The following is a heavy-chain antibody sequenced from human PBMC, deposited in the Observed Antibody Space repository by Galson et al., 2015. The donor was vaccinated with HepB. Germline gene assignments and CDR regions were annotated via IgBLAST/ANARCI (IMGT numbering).Heavy chain of an antibody. CDR2: ISGSGRST. CDR3: AKSMDQWLVRGGDTFDF. Sequence: SLRLSCSASGFTCDNAWMNWVRKAPGMGLDWVSAISGSGRSTYYADSGKGRFIISRDKSKNTFYLQMNSLRAEDTALYYCAKSMDQWLVRGGDTFDFWGQGTMVTVPS. CDR1: GFTCDNAW. D-gene: IGHD6-19*01. J-gene: IGHJ3*01. V-gene: IGHV3-23*01.